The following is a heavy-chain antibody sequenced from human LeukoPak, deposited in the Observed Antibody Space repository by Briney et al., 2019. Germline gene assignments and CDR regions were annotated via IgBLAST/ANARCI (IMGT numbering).Heavy chain of an antibody. D-gene: IGHD6-6*01. V-gene: IGHV4-59*08. CDR1: GGSISSYY. CDR2: IYYSGST. Sequence: SETLSLTCIVSGGSISSYYWSWIRQPPGKGLEWIGYIYYSGSTNYNPSLKSRVTISVDTSKNQFSLKLSSVTAADTAVYYCARHTAGSGIAARPDYWGQGTLVTVSS. CDR3: ARHTAGSGIAARPDY. J-gene: IGHJ4*02.